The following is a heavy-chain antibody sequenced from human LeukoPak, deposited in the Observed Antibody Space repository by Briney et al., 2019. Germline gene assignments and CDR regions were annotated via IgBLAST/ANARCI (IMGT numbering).Heavy chain of an antibody. V-gene: IGHV3-74*01. CDR1: GFTFSSYS. CDR2: INSDGTSR. J-gene: IGHJ4*02. D-gene: IGHD6-13*01. CDR3: ARDGSWSYNFDS. Sequence: GGSLRLSCAASGFTFSSYSMNWVRQAPGKGLVWVSRINSDGTSRSYADSVKGRFTISRDNAKNTLYLQMNSLRAEDTSVYYCARDGSWSYNFDSWGQGTLVTVSS.